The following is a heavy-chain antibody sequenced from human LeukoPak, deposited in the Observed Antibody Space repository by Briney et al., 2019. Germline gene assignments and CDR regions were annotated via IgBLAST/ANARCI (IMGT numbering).Heavy chain of an antibody. V-gene: IGHV3-11*04. D-gene: IGHD6-25*01. CDR3: ARDSGTWHPIDY. Sequence: PGGSLRLSCAASGFTFSDYYRSWIRQAPGKGLEWVSYISSSGSTIYYADSVKGRFTISRDNAKNSLYLQMNSLRAEDTAVFYCARDSGTWHPIDYWGQGTLVTVSS. J-gene: IGHJ4*02. CDR1: GFTFSDYY. CDR2: ISSSGSTI.